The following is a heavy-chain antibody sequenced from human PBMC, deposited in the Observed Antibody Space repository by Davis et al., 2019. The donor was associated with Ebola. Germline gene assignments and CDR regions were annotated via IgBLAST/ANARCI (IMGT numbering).Heavy chain of an antibody. Sequence: GESLKISCAASGFTFDFYAMSWVRQAPGKGLEWVSATTLSGGSTYYADSVKGRFTISRDNSRNTLYLQMNSLRAEDTAVYYCAKGGYFDSLEIDSWGQGTLVTVSS. V-gene: IGHV3-23*01. CDR3: AKGGYFDSLEIDS. CDR2: TTLSGGST. CDR1: GFTFDFYA. D-gene: IGHD3-9*01. J-gene: IGHJ4*02.